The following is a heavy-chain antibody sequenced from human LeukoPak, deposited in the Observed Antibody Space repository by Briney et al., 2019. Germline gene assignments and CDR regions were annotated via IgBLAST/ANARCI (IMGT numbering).Heavy chain of an antibody. V-gene: IGHV3-30-3*01. Sequence: PGGSLRLSCAASGFTFSSYAMHWVRQAPGKGLEWVAVISYDGSNKYYADSVKGRFTISRDNSKNTLYLQMNSLRAEDTAVYYCARDACSGCSCYSGHAFDIWGQGTMVTVSS. D-gene: IGHD2-15*01. CDR2: ISYDGSNK. CDR3: ARDACSGCSCYSGHAFDI. J-gene: IGHJ3*02. CDR1: GFTFSSYA.